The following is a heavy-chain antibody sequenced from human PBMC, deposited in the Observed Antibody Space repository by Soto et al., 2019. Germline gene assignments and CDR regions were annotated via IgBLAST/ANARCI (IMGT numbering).Heavy chain of an antibody. V-gene: IGHV3-33*01. D-gene: IGHD5-18*01. CDR2: IWYDGSNK. J-gene: IGHJ4*02. CDR3: ARATATAAPFDY. Sequence: ALRLSCAASGFTFSSYGMHWVRQAPGKGLEWVAVIWYDGSNKYYADSVKGRFTTSRDNSKNTLYLQMNSLRAEDTAVYYCARATATAAPFDYWGQGTLVTVSS. CDR1: GFTFSSYG.